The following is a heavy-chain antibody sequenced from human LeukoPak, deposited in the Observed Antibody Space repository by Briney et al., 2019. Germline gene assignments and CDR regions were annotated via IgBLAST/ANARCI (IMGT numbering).Heavy chain of an antibody. CDR3: ARGNRDTSGFYYYYGMDV. V-gene: IGHV3-9*03. CDR2: ISWDSRNI. D-gene: IGHD6-19*01. Sequence: PGRSLRLSCAASGFTFDDYAMFWVRQAPGEGLEWVSGISWDSRNIGYAASVKGRFTVSRDNGKNSLYLQINSLRVEDMALYYCARGNRDTSGFYYYYGMDVWGQGTTVSVSS. J-gene: IGHJ6*02. CDR1: GFTFDDYA.